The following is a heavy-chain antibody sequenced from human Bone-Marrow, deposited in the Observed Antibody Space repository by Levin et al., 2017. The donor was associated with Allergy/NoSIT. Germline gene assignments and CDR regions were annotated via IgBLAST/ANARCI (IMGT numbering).Heavy chain of an antibody. V-gene: IGHV5-51*01. J-gene: IGHJ4*02. D-gene: IGHD6-13*01. CDR2: TWPSDSNT. Sequence: RGESLKISCKGFGYTFPNYWIAWVRQMPGKGLEWMGTTWPSDSNTRYSPSFQGQVTISPDRSINTAYLHWSSLKASDTAMYYCVTSSSSWFEEGVFDYWGLGTLVTVSS. CDR3: VTSSSSWFEEGVFDY. CDR1: GYTFPNYW.